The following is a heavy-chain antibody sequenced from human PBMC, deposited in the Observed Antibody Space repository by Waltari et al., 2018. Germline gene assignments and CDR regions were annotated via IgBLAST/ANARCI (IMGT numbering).Heavy chain of an antibody. J-gene: IGHJ4*02. CDR2: FDHEGGET. D-gene: IGHD3-10*01. CDR3: AKDTGDGSGSHGDY. V-gene: IGHV1-24*01. CDR1: GYTLTELS. Sequence: QFQLVQSGAEVKKPGASLKVSCKVSGYTLTELSMHWVRQAPGKGLGWMGGFDHEGGETIYAQKVKGRDTITEDTSTETAYMELSSLRSEETAVYYCAKDTGDGSGSHGDYWGQGTLVTVSS.